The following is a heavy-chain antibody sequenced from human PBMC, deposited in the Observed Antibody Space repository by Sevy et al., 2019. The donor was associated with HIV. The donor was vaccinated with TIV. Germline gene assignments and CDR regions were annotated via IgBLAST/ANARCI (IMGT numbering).Heavy chain of an antibody. CDR2: ISYEGSET. Sequence: GGSLRLSCAASGFAFSTHAMHWVRQAPGKGLEWVAVISYEGSETFYAASVEGRFTISRDNSKNMLSLQMNSLRPEVTAVYYCARDGGYSIKWYPLYWGHGSLVTVSS. CDR3: ARDGGYSIKWYPLY. J-gene: IGHJ4*01. V-gene: IGHV3-30-3*01. D-gene: IGHD1-26*01. CDR1: GFAFSTHA.